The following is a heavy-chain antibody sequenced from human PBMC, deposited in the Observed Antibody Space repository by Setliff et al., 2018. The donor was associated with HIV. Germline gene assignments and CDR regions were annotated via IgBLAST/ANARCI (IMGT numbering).Heavy chain of an antibody. CDR3: AKDPTIYNDYRNQGRWFDP. CDR1: GFTFSAYA. Sequence: GGSLRLSCAASGFTFSAYAMTWVRQAPGKGLEWVSATTSNGRTTDYAESVRGRFILSRDNSGNTLYLQMTSLRAEDTAVYYCAKDPTIYNDYRNQGRWFDPWGQGTLVTVSS. D-gene: IGHD4-4*01. V-gene: IGHV3-23*01. CDR2: TTSNGRTT. J-gene: IGHJ5*02.